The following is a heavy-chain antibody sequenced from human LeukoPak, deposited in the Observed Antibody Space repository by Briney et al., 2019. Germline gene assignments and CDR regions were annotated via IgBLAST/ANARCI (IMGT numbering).Heavy chain of an antibody. D-gene: IGHD3-10*01. V-gene: IGHV4-59*12. CDR2: IYHSGST. CDR3: ARLPRWVRGVLYYFDY. Sequence: SETLSLTCTVSGDSISTYYWSWIRQSPGKGLEWIGYIYHSGSTKYNPSLKSRVTISVDTSKNQFSLKLSSVTAADTAVYYCARLPRWVRGVLYYFDYWGQGTLVTVSS. J-gene: IGHJ4*02. CDR1: GDSISTYY.